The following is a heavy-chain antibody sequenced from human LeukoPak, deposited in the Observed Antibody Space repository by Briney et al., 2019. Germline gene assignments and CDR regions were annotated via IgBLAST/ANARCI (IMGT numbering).Heavy chain of an antibody. CDR3: ATSRAYSKYYYDSSGYYERNAFDI. Sequence: ASVTVSCKASGYTFTSYGISWVRQAPGQGLEWMGWISAYNGNTNYAQKLQGRVTMTTDTSTSTAYMELRSLRSDDTAVYYCATSRAYSKYYYDSSGYYERNAFDIWGQGTMVTVSS. J-gene: IGHJ3*02. D-gene: IGHD3-22*01. V-gene: IGHV1-18*01. CDR2: ISAYNGNT. CDR1: GYTFTSYG.